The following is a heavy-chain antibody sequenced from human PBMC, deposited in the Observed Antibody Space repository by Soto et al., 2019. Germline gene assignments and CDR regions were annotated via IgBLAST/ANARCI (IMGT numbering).Heavy chain of an antibody. V-gene: IGHV3-23*01. Sequence: PGGSLRLSCAGSGFIFENFGRSWVRQAPGKGLEWISSISGSGFKEYYAYSVKGRFTISRDNSKSTVYLELNNLSAEDTAVYHCAKNQGVELVPLATVDWFDPWGQGSVVTAPQ. J-gene: IGHJ5*02. CDR3: AKNQGVELVPLATVDWFDP. CDR2: ISGSGFKE. D-gene: IGHD1-26*01. CDR1: GFIFENFG.